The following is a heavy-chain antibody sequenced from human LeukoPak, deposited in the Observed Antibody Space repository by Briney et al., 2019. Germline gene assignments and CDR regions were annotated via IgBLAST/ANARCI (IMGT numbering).Heavy chain of an antibody. CDR3: AKDLSSVTRGPD. V-gene: IGHV3-23*01. Sequence: GGSLRLPCAASGFTFSSFAMTWVRQTPGKGLEWVSFIGGSGRTTHYADSVKGRFIISRDNSKNTLYLQMNSLRAEDTAVYYCAKDLSSVTRGPDWGQGTLVTVSS. J-gene: IGHJ4*02. D-gene: IGHD4-17*01. CDR1: GFTFSSFA. CDR2: IGGSGRTT.